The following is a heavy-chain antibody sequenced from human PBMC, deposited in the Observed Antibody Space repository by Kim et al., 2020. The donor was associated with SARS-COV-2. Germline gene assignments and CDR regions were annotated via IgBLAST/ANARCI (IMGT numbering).Heavy chain of an antibody. CDR3: AKDFHLGSSGWSTYFDY. CDR1: GFTFSSYG. CDR2: IWYDGSNK. V-gene: IGHV3-33*06. D-gene: IGHD6-19*01. Sequence: GGSLRLSCAASGFTFSSYGMHWVRHAPGKGLEWVAVIWYDGSNKYYADSVKGRFTISRDNSKNTLYLQMNSLRAEDTAVYYCAKDFHLGSSGWSTYFDYWGQGTLVTVSS. J-gene: IGHJ4*02.